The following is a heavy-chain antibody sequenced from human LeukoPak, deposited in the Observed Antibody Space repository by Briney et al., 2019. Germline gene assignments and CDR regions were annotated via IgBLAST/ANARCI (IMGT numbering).Heavy chain of an antibody. J-gene: IGHJ3*02. CDR3: AKTLRPHYYDSSGYYYSSFDI. V-gene: IGHV3-30*01. CDR2: ISYDGSNK. CDR1: GFTFSSYA. D-gene: IGHD3-22*01. Sequence: GGSLRLSCAASGFTFSSYAMLWVRQAPGKGLEWVAVISYDGSNKYYADSVKGRFTISRDNSKNTLYLQMNSLRAEDTAVYYCAKTLRPHYYDSSGYYYSSFDIWGQGTMVTVS.